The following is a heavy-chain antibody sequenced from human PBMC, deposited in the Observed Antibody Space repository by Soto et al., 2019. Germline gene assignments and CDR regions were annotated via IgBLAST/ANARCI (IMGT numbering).Heavy chain of an antibody. CDR3: ARARYYYDSSGTYADAFDI. D-gene: IGHD3-22*01. V-gene: IGHV5-10-1*01. J-gene: IGHJ3*02. Sequence: PGESLKISCKGSGYSFTSYWISWVRQMPGKGLEWMGRIDPSDSYTNYSPSFQGHVTISADKSISTAYLQWSSLKASDTAMYYCARARYYYDSSGTYADAFDIWGQGTMVTVSS. CDR2: IDPSDSYT. CDR1: GYSFTSYW.